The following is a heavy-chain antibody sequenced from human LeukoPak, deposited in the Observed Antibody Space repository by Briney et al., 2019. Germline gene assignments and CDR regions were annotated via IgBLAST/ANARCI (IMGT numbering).Heavy chain of an antibody. CDR3: ARDRVESSGYYYYYGIDV. Sequence: SETLSLTCAVYGGSFGGYYWSWIRQPAGKGLEWIGRIYTSGSTTYNPSLKSRVTMSLDTSKNQFSLKLSSVTAADTAVYYCARDRVESSGYYYYYGIDVWGQGTTVTVSS. CDR1: GGSFGGYY. V-gene: IGHV4-4*07. CDR2: IYTSGST. J-gene: IGHJ6*02. D-gene: IGHD3-22*01.